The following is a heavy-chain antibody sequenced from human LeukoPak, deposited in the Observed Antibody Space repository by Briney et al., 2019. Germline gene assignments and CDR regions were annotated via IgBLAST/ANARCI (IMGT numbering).Heavy chain of an antibody. Sequence: ASVNVSCKASGYTFTSFFISWVRQAPGQGLEWMGWISAYNGDTNYAQNLQGRFTMTTDTSTSTAYMELRSLRSDDTAVYYCARDWSYYYMDVWGKGTTVTVSS. CDR2: ISAYNGDT. J-gene: IGHJ6*03. CDR3: ARDWSYYYMDV. V-gene: IGHV1-18*01. CDR1: GYTFTSFF.